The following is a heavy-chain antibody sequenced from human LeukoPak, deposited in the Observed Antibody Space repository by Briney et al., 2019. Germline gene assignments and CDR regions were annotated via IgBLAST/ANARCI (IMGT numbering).Heavy chain of an antibody. J-gene: IGHJ5*02. CDR1: GGTFSSYA. Sequence: SVKVSCKASGGTFSSYAISWVRQAPGRGLEWMGRIIPILGIANYAQKFQGRVTITADKSTSTAYMELSSLGSEDTAVYYCARYRHDYGDDPWGQGTLVTVSS. CDR3: ARYRHDYGDDP. CDR2: IIPILGIA. D-gene: IGHD4-17*01. V-gene: IGHV1-69*04.